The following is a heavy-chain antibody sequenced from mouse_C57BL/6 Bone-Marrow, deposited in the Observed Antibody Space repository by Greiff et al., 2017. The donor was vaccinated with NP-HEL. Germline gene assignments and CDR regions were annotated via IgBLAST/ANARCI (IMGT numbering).Heavy chain of an antibody. J-gene: IGHJ3*01. V-gene: IGHV1-59*01. CDR2: IDPSDSYP. CDR3: ARDYSNYVRVWFAY. D-gene: IGHD2-5*01. Sequence: QVQLQQPGAELVRPGTSVKLSCKASGYTFTSYWMHWVKQRPGQGLEWIGVIDPSDSYPNYNQKFKGKATLTVDTSSSTAYMQLSSLTSEDSAVYYCARDYSNYVRVWFAYWGQGTLVTVSA. CDR1: GYTFTSYW.